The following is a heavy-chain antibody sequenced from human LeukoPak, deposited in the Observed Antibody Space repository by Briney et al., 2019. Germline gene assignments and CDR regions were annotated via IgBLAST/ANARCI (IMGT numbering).Heavy chain of an antibody. D-gene: IGHD4-17*01. CDR3: AGNYGDYRLSWFDP. V-gene: IGHV4-34*01. J-gene: IGHJ5*02. CDR2: INHSGST. Sequence: SETLSLTCAVYGGSFSGYYWSWIRQPPGKGLEWIGEINHSGSTNYNPSLKSRVTISVDTSKNQFSLKLSSVTAADTAVYYCAGNYGDYRLSWFDPWGQGTLVTVSS. CDR1: GGSFSGYY.